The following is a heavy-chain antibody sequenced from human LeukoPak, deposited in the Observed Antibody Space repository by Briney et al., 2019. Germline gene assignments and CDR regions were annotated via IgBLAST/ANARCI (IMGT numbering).Heavy chain of an antibody. D-gene: IGHD3-3*02. V-gene: IGHV3-30*02. J-gene: IGHJ4*02. Sequence: GGSLRLSCAASGFTFSSYGMHWVRQAPGKGLEWVAFIRYDGSNKYYADSVKGRFTISRDNAQNSLYLQMNTLRAEDTAVYYCARDHLWSFDYWGQGTLVTVSS. CDR2: IRYDGSNK. CDR3: ARDHLWSFDY. CDR1: GFTFSSYG.